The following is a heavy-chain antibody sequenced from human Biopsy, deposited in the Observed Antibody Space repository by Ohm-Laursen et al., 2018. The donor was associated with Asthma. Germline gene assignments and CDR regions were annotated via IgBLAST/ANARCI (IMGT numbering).Heavy chain of an antibody. J-gene: IGHJ5*02. CDR1: GGSISSFY. V-gene: IGHV4-59*01. D-gene: IGHD2-15*01. CDR2: VSHTGST. CDR3: ARLADCSGGACYSYGWFDP. Sequence: TLSLTYSVYGGSISSFYWSWIRQSPGKGLEYIGDVSHTGSTNYNPSLKSRVTMSLDTSKSQFSLRLTSVTPADTAVYYCARLADCSGGACYSYGWFDPWGQGTRVTVSS.